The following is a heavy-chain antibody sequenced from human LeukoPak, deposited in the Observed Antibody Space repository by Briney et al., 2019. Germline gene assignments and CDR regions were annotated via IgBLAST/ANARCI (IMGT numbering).Heavy chain of an antibody. Sequence: GASVKVSCKASGYTFTSYGISWVRQAPGQGLEWMGWISAYNGNTNYAQKLQGRVTMTTDTSTSTAYMELRSLRSDDTAVYYCARDYDILTGGDAFDIWGQGTMVTVSS. CDR2: ISAYNGNT. CDR1: GYTFTSYG. D-gene: IGHD3-9*01. J-gene: IGHJ3*02. V-gene: IGHV1-18*01. CDR3: ARDYDILTGGDAFDI.